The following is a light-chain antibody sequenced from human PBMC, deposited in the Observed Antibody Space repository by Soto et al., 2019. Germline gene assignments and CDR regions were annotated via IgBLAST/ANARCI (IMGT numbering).Light chain of an antibody. CDR1: QSISNW. CDR2: KAS. V-gene: IGKV1-5*03. Sequence: DIQMTQSPSSLSAPVGDRVTFTCRASQSISNWLAWYQQKPGKAPKLLIYKASTLESGVPSRFSGSGSGTEFTLTISSLQADDFAIYYCQQYNGYRLAFGGGTKVDIK. J-gene: IGKJ4*01. CDR3: QQYNGYRLA.